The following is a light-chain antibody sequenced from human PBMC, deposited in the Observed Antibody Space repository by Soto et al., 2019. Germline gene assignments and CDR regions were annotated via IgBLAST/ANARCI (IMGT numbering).Light chain of an antibody. J-gene: IGKJ1*01. V-gene: IGKV3-15*01. CDR1: QTVSSN. CDR2: GAS. CDR3: QHYYNWPRT. Sequence: EIVLTQSPGTLSLSPGERATLSCRASQTVSSNLAWYQQKPGQSPRLLVYGASTRATGITARFSGSGSETDFTLSISSLQSQDFAIYYCQHYYNWPRTFGQGTKVDIK.